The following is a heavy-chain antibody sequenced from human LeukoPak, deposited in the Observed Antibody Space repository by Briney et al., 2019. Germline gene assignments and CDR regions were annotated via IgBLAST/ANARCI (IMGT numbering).Heavy chain of an antibody. Sequence: PGGSLRLSCAASEFTFSNYPMHWVRQAPGKGLEWMAVISYDGSNKYYAESVEGRFTISRDNSKNTLYLQMNSLRAEDTAVYYCARGVITMIVVVMNTRRAFDIWGQGTMVTVSS. J-gene: IGHJ3*02. CDR2: ISYDGSNK. D-gene: IGHD3-22*01. CDR3: ARGVITMIVVVMNTRRAFDI. CDR1: EFTFSNYP. V-gene: IGHV3-30-3*01.